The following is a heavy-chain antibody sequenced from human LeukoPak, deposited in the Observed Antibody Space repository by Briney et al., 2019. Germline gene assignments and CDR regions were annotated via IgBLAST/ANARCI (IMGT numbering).Heavy chain of an antibody. CDR1: GFTFSTYN. CDR3: ARYYYDSSGYLYYFDY. J-gene: IGHJ4*02. Sequence: GGSLRLSCAASGFTFSTYNMNWVRQAPGKGLEWVSFISSGSEIIYYADSVKGRFTVSRDNAKNSLYLQMNSLRAEDTALYYCARYYYDSSGYLYYFDYWGQGTLVTVSS. D-gene: IGHD3-22*01. CDR2: ISSGSEII. V-gene: IGHV3-48*01.